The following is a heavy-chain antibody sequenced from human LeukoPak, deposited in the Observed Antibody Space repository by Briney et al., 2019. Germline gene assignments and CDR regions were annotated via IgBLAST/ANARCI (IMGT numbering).Heavy chain of an antibody. Sequence: GGPLRLSCAASGFTFSSYGMHWVRQAPGKALEWVAVIWYDGSNKYYADSVKGRFTISRDNSKDTLYLQMNSLRAEDTAVYYCARAGAVTLYYYYYYYMDVWGKGTTVTVSS. J-gene: IGHJ6*03. V-gene: IGHV3-33*01. CDR3: ARAGAVTLYYYYYYYMDV. CDR2: IWYDGSNK. D-gene: IGHD4-17*01. CDR1: GFTFSSYG.